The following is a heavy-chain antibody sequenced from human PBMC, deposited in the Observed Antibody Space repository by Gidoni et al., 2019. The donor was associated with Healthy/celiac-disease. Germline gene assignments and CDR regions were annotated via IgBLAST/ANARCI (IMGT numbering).Heavy chain of an antibody. V-gene: IGHV3-23*01. Sequence: EVQLLESGGGLVQPGGSLRLSCAASGFTFSSYAMSWVRQAPGKGLEWVSAISGSGGSTYYADSVKGRFTISRDNSKNTLYLQMNSLRAEDTAVYYCAKDDRGLLWFGELFPLRAGGMDVWGQGTTVTVSS. CDR2: ISGSGGST. D-gene: IGHD3-10*01. J-gene: IGHJ6*02. CDR3: AKDDRGLLWFGELFPLRAGGMDV. CDR1: GFTFSSYA.